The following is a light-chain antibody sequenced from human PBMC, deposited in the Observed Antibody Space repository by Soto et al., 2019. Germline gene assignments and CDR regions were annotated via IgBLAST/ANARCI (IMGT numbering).Light chain of an antibody. J-gene: IGKJ1*01. CDR1: QSISDS. Sequence: DIQMTQSPSTLSASVGDRVTITCRANQSISDSLAWYQQKPGKAPDLLISDVSSLERGVASRFSGSGSGTEFTLTISSMQPDDFATYYCQQYNGYSRTFGQGTKVEI. V-gene: IGKV1-5*01. CDR3: QQYNGYSRT. CDR2: DVS.